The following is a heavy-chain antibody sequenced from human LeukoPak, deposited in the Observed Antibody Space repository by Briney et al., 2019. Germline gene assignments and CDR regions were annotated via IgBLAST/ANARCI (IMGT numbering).Heavy chain of an antibody. D-gene: IGHD5-18*01. CDR3: ARDVGGIQLL. V-gene: IGHV4-59*01. CDR1: GGSISSYY. J-gene: IGHJ4*02. Sequence: LETLSLTCTVSGGSISSYYWSWIRQPPGKGLEWIGYIYYSGSTNYNPSLKSRVTISVDTSKNQFSLKLSSVTAADTAVYYCARDVGGIQLLWGQGTLVTVSS. CDR2: IYYSGST.